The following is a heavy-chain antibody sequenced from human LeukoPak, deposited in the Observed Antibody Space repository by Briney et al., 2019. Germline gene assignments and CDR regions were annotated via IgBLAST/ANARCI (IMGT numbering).Heavy chain of an antibody. CDR3: ARPGGYSGFDPDAFEI. J-gene: IGHJ3*02. CDR1: GYSFTSYW. Sequence: GESLKISCKGSGYSFTSYWIGWVRQMPGKGLEWMGIIDPADSDTRYSPSFQGQVTISADNSISTAYLKWSSLKASDTAVYYCARPGGYSGFDPDAFEIWGQGTMVTVSS. V-gene: IGHV5-51*01. CDR2: IDPADSDT. D-gene: IGHD5-12*01.